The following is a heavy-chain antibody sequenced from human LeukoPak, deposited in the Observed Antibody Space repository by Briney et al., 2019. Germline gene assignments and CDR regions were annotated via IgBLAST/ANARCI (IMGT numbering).Heavy chain of an antibody. CDR1: GYTFTDYC. J-gene: IGHJ4*02. Sequence: GASVKVSCKASGYTFTDYCMNWVRQAPGQGLEWMGWINPNSGGTNYAQKFQGRVTMTRDTSITTAYMELSSLSSDDTAMYYCTRALGSDYWGQGTLVTVSS. CDR2: INPNSGGT. CDR3: TRALGSDY. D-gene: IGHD1-26*01. V-gene: IGHV1-2*02.